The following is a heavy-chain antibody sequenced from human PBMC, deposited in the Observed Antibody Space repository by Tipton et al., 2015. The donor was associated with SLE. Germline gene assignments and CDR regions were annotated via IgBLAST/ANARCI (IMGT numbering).Heavy chain of an antibody. CDR3: ARLEWLLPGETDDIRYYGMDV. D-gene: IGHD3-3*01. J-gene: IGHJ6*02. CDR2: IHPSGANT. Sequence: SLRFSCAASGFTFSSFAMSWVRQAPGKGLDWISAIHPSGANTYSADSVKGRFIISRDNSKNTLYLQTNSLRAEDTAVNYCARLEWLLPGETDDIRYYGMDVWGQGTTVTVSS. CDR1: GFTFSSFA. V-gene: IGHV3-23*01.